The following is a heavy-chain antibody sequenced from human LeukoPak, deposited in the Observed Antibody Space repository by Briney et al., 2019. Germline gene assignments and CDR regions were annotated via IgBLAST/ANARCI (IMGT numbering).Heavy chain of an antibody. V-gene: IGHV3-48*03. CDR1: GFTFSSYE. J-gene: IGHJ4*02. D-gene: IGHD3-10*01. CDR3: ARDGLGIDY. Sequence: PGGSLRLSCAASGFTFSSYEMNWVRQAPGKGLEWVSYISSGGTSIYYADSVKGRFTISRDNAKNSLYLQMNSLRAEDTAVYYCARDGLGIDYWGQGTLVTVSS. CDR2: ISSGGTSI.